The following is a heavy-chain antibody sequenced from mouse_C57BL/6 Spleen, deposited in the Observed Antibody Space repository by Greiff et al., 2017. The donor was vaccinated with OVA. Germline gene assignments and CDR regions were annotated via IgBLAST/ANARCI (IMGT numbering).Heavy chain of an antibody. CDR1: GFSFNTYA. V-gene: IGHV10-1*01. Sequence: EVQLVESGGGLVQPKGSLKLSCAASGFSFNTYAMNWVRQAPGKGLEWVARIRSKSNNYATYYADSVKDRFTISRDDSESMLYLQMNNLKTEDTAMYYCVRQDGYYLYWYFDVWGTGTTVTVSS. J-gene: IGHJ1*03. D-gene: IGHD2-3*01. CDR2: IRSKSNNYAT. CDR3: VRQDGYYLYWYFDV.